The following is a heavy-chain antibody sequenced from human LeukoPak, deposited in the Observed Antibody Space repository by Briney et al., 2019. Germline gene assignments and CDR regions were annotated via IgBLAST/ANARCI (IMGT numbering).Heavy chain of an antibody. CDR2: ISSSSSSTI. D-gene: IGHD6-19*01. CDR1: GFTFSSYS. CDR3: ARDGGIAVAGDSFDI. Sequence: KTGGSLRLSCAASGFTFSSYSMNWVRQAPGKGLEWVSSISSSSSSTIYYADSVKGRFTISRDNAKNSLYLQMNSLRAEDTAVYYCARDGGIAVAGDSFDIWGQGTMVTVSS. J-gene: IGHJ3*02. V-gene: IGHV3-21*01.